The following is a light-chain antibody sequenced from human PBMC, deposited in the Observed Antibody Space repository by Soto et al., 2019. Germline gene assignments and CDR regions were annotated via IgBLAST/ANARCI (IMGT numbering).Light chain of an antibody. CDR1: QSLLHSNGYNY. CDR3: MQALQTRT. J-gene: IGKJ1*01. V-gene: IGKV2-28*01. Sequence: EIVMTQSPLSLPVTPLEPASISCXASQSLLHSNGYNYLDWYLQKPGQSPQLLIYLGSYRASGVPDRFSGSGSGTDFTLKISRVEAEDVGVYYCMQALQTRTFGQGTKVDIK. CDR2: LGS.